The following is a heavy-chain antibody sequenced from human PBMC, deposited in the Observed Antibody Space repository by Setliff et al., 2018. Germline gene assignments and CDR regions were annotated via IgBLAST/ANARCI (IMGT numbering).Heavy chain of an antibody. D-gene: IGHD5-18*01. CDR2: ISGRGDST. CDR3: AREGGDTAMVGAFDY. CDR1: GFTFSSYW. Sequence: PGGSLRLSCAASGFTFSSYWMNWVRQAPGKGLERVSAISGRGDSTFYEDAVKGRFTISRDNSKNTLYLQMNSLRAEDTAVYYCAREGGDTAMVGAFDYWGQGTLVTVSS. V-gene: IGHV3-23*01. J-gene: IGHJ4*02.